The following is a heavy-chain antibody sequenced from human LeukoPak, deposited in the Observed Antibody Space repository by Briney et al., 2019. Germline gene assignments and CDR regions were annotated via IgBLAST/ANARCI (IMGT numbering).Heavy chain of an antibody. D-gene: IGHD4-23*01. J-gene: IGHJ4*02. CDR2: INHSGST. CDR1: GGSFSGYY. Sequence: SETLSLTCAVYGGSFSGYYWSWIRQPPGKGLEWIGEINHSGSTNYNPSLKSRVTISLDTSKNQFSLKLSSVTAADTAVYYCAYSTVVTRGYYWGQGTLVTVSS. CDR3: AYSTVVTRGYY. V-gene: IGHV4-34*01.